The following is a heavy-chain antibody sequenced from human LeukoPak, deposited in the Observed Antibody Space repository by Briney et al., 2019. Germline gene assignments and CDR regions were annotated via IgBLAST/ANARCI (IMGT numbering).Heavy chain of an antibody. Sequence: VGSLRLSCAASGFIFSSYAMHWVRQATGKGLEWVAVMSYDGITIYYADSVKGRFTISRDHSKNTLYLQMNSLRAEDTAVYYCARDWQGSPGYYFHYWGQGTLVTVSS. CDR2: MSYDGITI. CDR1: GFIFSSYA. D-gene: IGHD2-2*01. V-gene: IGHV3-30*04. J-gene: IGHJ4*02. CDR3: ARDWQGSPGYYFHY.